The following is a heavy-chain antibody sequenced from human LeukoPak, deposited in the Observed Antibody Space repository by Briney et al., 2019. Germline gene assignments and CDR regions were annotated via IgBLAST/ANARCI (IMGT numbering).Heavy chain of an antibody. CDR2: IYSGGST. Sequence: GGSLRLSCAASGFTFSSYSMNWVRQAPGKGLEWVSVIYSGGSTYYADSVKGRFTISRDNSKNTLYLQMNSLRAEDTAVYYCARDLGGYAGFDYWGQGTLVTVSS. CDR1: GFTFSSYS. D-gene: IGHD5-12*01. CDR3: ARDLGGYAGFDY. V-gene: IGHV3-53*01. J-gene: IGHJ4*02.